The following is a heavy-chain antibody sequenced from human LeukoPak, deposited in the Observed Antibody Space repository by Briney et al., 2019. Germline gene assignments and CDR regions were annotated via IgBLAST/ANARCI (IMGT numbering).Heavy chain of an antibody. Sequence: SETLSLTCGVSGGSISNTNWRSWVRQFPGQGLEWIGEISLTGLTHYNPSFESRVTVSLDKSKNQLSLNLTSVTAADTAVYFCSRENGAFSPFGYWGQGILVTVLS. D-gene: IGHD3-16*01. J-gene: IGHJ4*02. CDR3: SRENGAFSPFGY. V-gene: IGHV4-4*02. CDR1: GGSISNTNW. CDR2: ISLTGLT.